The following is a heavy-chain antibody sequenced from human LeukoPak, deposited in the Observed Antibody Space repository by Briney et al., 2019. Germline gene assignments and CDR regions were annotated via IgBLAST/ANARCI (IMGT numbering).Heavy chain of an antibody. D-gene: IGHD6-13*01. V-gene: IGHV3-23*01. J-gene: IGHJ3*02. CDR3: ARSAIAAAGTGAFDI. CDR2: IRGDDHNT. CDR1: GFTFSSYA. Sequence: GGPLRLSCAASGFTFSSYAMSWVRRAPGKGLEWVSTIRGDDHNTFYADSVKGRFSISRDNSRNTLFLQMNSLRAEDMAVFYCARSAIAAAGTGAFDIWGQGTVVTVSS.